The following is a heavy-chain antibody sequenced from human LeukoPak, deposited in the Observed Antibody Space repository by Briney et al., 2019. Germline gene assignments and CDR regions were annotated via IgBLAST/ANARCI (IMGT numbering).Heavy chain of an antibody. CDR1: GGSIRSYY. Sequence: SETLSLTCTVSGGSIRSYYWSWIRQPAGKGLEWIGRIYTSWSTNYNPSLKSRVTMSVDTSKNQFSLKLSPVTAADTAVYYCARHGYTYYYDSSGYYYFDYWGQGTLVTVSS. CDR2: IYTSWST. J-gene: IGHJ4*02. V-gene: IGHV4-4*07. D-gene: IGHD3-22*01. CDR3: ARHGYTYYYDSSGYYYFDY.